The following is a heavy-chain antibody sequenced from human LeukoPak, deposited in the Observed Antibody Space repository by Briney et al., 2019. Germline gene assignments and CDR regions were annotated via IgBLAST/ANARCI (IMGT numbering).Heavy chain of an antibody. CDR1: GFTFNDYV. V-gene: IGHV3-9*01. CDR3: TYDNSPGGLEY. CDR2: IFGKNSAK. Sequence: PGGSLRLSCAASGFTFNDYVMHWVRQAPGKGLEWVSGIFGKNSAKGHADSVKGRFTISRDNANNSLYLQMNSLRPDDTALYYCTYDNSPGGLEYWGQGTLVTVSS. D-gene: IGHD2-8*02. J-gene: IGHJ4*02.